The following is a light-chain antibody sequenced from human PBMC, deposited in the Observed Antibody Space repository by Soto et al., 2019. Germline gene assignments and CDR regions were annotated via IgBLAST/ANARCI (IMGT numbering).Light chain of an antibody. CDR2: GES. V-gene: IGKV1-9*01. Sequence: DIHLTQSPSSLSASVGDRVTITCRASQAITNNLAWYQQKPGNPPKLLIYGESTLHSGVPSRFSGRKVGTQFILTIDSLQPEDFATYYCQQVKSYPRTFGGGTKGEIK. J-gene: IGKJ4*01. CDR1: QAITNN. CDR3: QQVKSYPRT.